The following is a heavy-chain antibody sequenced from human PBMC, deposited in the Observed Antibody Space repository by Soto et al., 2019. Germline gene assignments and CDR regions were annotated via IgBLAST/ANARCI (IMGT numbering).Heavy chain of an antibody. CDR1: GFTFSDYA. Sequence: EVQLLESGGGLVQPGGSLRLSCAASGFTFSDYAMSWVRQAPGKGLEWVSGIGGSGSSTSYADSVKGRFTISRDNSKNTLYLQMSSLRVEDTAVYFCAKDCGDTVLLVYALDSWGQGTLVTVSS. J-gene: IGHJ4*02. D-gene: IGHD2-8*01. CDR3: AKDCGDTVLLVYALDS. V-gene: IGHV3-23*01. CDR2: IGGSGSST.